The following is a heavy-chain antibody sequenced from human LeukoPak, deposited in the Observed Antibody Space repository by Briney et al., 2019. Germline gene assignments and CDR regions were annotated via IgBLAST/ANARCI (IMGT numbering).Heavy chain of an antibody. CDR3: ARGGPSSWYLY. CDR2: IYYSGST. J-gene: IGHJ4*02. CDR1: GGSISSSSYY. Sequence: KPSETLSLTCTVSGGSISSSSYYWGWIRQPPGKGLEWIGSIYYSGSTYYNPSLKSRVTISVDTSKNQFSLKLSSVTAADTAVYYCARGGPSSWYLYWGQGTLVTVSS. D-gene: IGHD6-13*01. V-gene: IGHV4-39*07.